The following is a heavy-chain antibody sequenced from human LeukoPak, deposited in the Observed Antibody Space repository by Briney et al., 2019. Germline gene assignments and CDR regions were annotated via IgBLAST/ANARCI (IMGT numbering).Heavy chain of an antibody. CDR3: ARRAGDHYHFDY. Sequence: ASVKVSCKASGYIFTSYYMHWVRQAPGQGLEWMGIINPSSGSTSYAQKFQDRVKMTRDTSRSTVYMELSSLRSEDTAVYYCARRAGDHYHFDYWGQGTLVTVSS. V-gene: IGHV1-46*01. J-gene: IGHJ4*02. CDR2: INPSSGST. D-gene: IGHD7-27*01. CDR1: GYIFTSYY.